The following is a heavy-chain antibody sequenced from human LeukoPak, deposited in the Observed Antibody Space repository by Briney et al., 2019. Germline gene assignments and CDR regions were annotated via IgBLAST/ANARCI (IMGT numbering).Heavy chain of an antibody. CDR2: ISASGGTT. V-gene: IGHV3-23*01. J-gene: IGHJ4*02. CDR1: GFTFSSYA. CDR3: AKRRGERNSGIYYYFDY. D-gene: IGHD3-10*01. Sequence: GGSLRLSCAASGFTFSSYAMSWVRQAPGKGLEWVSGISASGGTTYYADSAKGRFAISRDNSKNTLYLQMSSLRAEDTAVYYCAKRRGERNSGIYYYFDYWGQGTLVTVSS.